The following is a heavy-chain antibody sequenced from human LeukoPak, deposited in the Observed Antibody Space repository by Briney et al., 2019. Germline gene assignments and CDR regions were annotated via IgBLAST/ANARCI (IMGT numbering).Heavy chain of an antibody. J-gene: IGHJ4*02. D-gene: IGHD4-23*01. CDR1: GFTFSTYT. Sequence: QPGASLRLSCAASGFTFSTYTMSWVRQAPGKGLEWFSAISGADDGYYADSVKGRFTISRDNSKNTLHLQMNSLRAEDTAVYYCAKARTPVTSYFDKWGQGTLVTVSS. V-gene: IGHV3-23*01. CDR2: ISGADDG. CDR3: AKARTPVTSYFDK.